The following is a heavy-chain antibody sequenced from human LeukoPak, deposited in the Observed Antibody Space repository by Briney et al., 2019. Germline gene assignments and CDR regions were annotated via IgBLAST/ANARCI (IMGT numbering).Heavy chain of an antibody. CDR3: ARGATYYDFWSGQNHYYYMDV. J-gene: IGHJ6*03. V-gene: IGHV4-59*01. Sequence: SETLSLTCTVSGGSISSYYWSWIRQPPGKGLEWIGYIYYSGSTNYNPSLKSRVTISVDTSKNQFSLKLGSVTAADTAVYYCARGATYYDFWSGQNHYYYMDVWGKGTTVTVSS. CDR1: GGSISSYY. CDR2: IYYSGST. D-gene: IGHD3-3*01.